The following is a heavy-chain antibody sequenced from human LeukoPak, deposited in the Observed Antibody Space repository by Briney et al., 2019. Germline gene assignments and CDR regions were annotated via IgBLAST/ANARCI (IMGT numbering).Heavy chain of an antibody. V-gene: IGHV3-30*04. Sequence: GGSLRLSCAASGFTFSSYAMHWVRQAPGKGLEWVAVISFDGSNKYYADSVKGRFTISRDNSKNTLYLQMKSLRAEDTAVYYCARDGGGNSWYYFDYWGQGTLVTVSS. CDR3: ARDGGGNSWYYFDY. CDR2: ISFDGSNK. CDR1: GFTFSSYA. D-gene: IGHD4-23*01. J-gene: IGHJ4*02.